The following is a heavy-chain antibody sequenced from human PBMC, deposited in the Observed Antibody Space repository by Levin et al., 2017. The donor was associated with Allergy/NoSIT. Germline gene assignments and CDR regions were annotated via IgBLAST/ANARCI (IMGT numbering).Heavy chain of an antibody. D-gene: IGHD3-10*01. CDR1: GLSLTTSGVG. CDR2: LYWNDDN. CDR3: AVYYSDSGSYYNVRIQFDY. V-gene: IGHV2-5*01. J-gene: IGHJ4*02. Sequence: KLSGPTLVKPTETLTLTCTLSGLSLTTSGVGVGWIRQPPGKALEWLTLLYWNDDNRSSPSLKTRLNITKDTSKNQVFLTMSNLESGDTGTYYCAVYYSDSGSYYNVRIQFDYWGRGAPVTVSS.